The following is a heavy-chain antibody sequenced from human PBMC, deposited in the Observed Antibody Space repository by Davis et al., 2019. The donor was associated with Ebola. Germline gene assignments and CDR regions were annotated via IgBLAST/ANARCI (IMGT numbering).Heavy chain of an antibody. D-gene: IGHD2-21*02. CDR2: IWYDGSKK. CDR1: GFTFRTYG. V-gene: IGHV3-33*01. CDR3: AMPDCSGGDCFSVYIKS. Sequence: GGSLRLSCAASGFTFRTYGMHWVRQAPGKGLEWVAVIWYDGSKKFYSDSVKVRFTISRDNSDNMLYLHMNTLRVEDTAVYYCAMPDCSGGDCFSVYIKSWGQGTLVTVSS. J-gene: IGHJ4*02.